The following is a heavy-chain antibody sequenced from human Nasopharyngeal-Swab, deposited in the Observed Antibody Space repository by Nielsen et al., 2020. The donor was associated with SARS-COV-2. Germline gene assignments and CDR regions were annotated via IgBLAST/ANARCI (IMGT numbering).Heavy chain of an antibody. Sequence: GESLKISCAGSGFTFSSYGMNWVRQAPGKGLEWVAVMSNDGNYKFYADSVKGRFTISRDNSKNTLYLQMNSLRAEDTAVYYCARDNGYCSGDACYLGGWLDPWGQGTPVTVSS. V-gene: IGHV3-30*03. CDR3: ARDNGYCSGDACYLGGWLDP. J-gene: IGHJ5*02. D-gene: IGHD2-15*01. CDR2: MSNDGNYK. CDR1: GFTFSSYG.